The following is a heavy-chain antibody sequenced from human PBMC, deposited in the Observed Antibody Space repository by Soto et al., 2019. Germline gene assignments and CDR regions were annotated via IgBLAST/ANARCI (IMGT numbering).Heavy chain of an antibody. CDR3: ATQTDGSYSYYYYQGMDV. D-gene: IGHD1-26*01. Sequence: PGESLNISCKGSGYSFTSYWIGWVRQMPGKGLEWMGIIYPGDSDTRYSPSFQGQVTISADKSISTAYLQWTSLKASDTAMYYCATQTDGSYSYYYYQGMDVWGQGTTVTVSS. CDR2: IYPGDSDT. J-gene: IGHJ6*02. V-gene: IGHV5-51*01. CDR1: GYSFTSYW.